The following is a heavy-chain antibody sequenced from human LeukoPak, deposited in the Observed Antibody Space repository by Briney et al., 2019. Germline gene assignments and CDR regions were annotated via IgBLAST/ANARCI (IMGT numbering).Heavy chain of an antibody. D-gene: IGHD2-2*01. J-gene: IGHJ5*02. CDR1: GDSVSSNSVT. CDR2: TYYRSTWYN. V-gene: IGHV6-1*01. CDR3: ARRLTQYDCFDP. Sequence: SQTLSLTCAISGDSVSSNSVTWNWIRQSPSRGLEWLGRTYYRSTWYNDYAVSVRGRITVNPDTSKNQLSLHLNSVTPEDTAVYYCARRLTQYDCFDPWGQGILVTVSS.